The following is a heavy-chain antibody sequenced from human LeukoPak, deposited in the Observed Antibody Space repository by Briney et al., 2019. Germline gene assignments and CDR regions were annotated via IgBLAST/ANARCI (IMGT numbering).Heavy chain of an antibody. D-gene: IGHD2-2*01. J-gene: IGHJ5*02. CDR1: GDSVSSNSVT. CDR2: TYYRSTWYN. V-gene: IGHV6-1*01. CDR3: ARRLTQYDCFDP. Sequence: SQTLSLTCAISGDSVSSNSVTWNWIRQSPSRGLEWLGRTYYRSTWYNDYAVSVRGRITVNPDTSKNQLSLHLNSVTPEDTAVYYCARRLTQYDCFDPWGQGILVTVSS.